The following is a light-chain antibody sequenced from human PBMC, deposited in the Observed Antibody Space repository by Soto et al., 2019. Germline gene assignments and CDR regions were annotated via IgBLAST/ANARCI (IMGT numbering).Light chain of an antibody. Sequence: QSVLTQPASVSGSPGQSITISCTGTSSDIGGSNYVSWYQQHPGKAPKFMIYEVSNRPSGVSDRFSGSKSGNTASLTISGLQAEDEADYYCCSYAGSYTYVFGTGTKLTVL. J-gene: IGLJ1*01. CDR3: CSYAGSYTYV. V-gene: IGLV2-14*01. CDR1: SSDIGGSNY. CDR2: EVS.